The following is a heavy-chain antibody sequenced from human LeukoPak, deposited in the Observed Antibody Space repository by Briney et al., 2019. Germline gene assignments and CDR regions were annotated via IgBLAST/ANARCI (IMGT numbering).Heavy chain of an antibody. CDR1: GFTFSGFA. CDR3: VKDPSDSYYFDY. Sequence: GGSLRPSCAASGFTFSGFALNWVRQAPRKGLEWVSSISGSGGNTDYADSVKGRFTISRDNSKNTLYLQMNSLRAEDTAVYYCVKDPSDSYYFDYWGQGTLVTVSS. J-gene: IGHJ4*02. V-gene: IGHV3-23*01. CDR2: ISGSGGNT. D-gene: IGHD2-21*02.